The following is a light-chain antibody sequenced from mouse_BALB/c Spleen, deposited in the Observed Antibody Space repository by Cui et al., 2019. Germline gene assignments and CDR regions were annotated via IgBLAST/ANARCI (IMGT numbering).Light chain of an antibody. CDR2: PVS. CDR1: QSLLDSNGKAY. Sequence: VVMTLTPPTLSVTTGQAASITGKTSQSLLDSNGKAYLNWLLQRQGQSKQRLIYPVSKLDSGVPDRFAGSGSGAYFTLNISRVEAEDLGVYYEWQGKHFRTFGGGTKLEIK. CDR3: WQGKHFRT. J-gene: IGKJ1*01. V-gene: IGKV1-135*01.